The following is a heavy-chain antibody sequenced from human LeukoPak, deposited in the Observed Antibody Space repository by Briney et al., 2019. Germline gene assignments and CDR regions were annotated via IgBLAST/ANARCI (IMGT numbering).Heavy chain of an antibody. V-gene: IGHV3-49*03. Sequence: QSGGSLRLSCTGSGFTFGDYTMTWFRQAPGKGLEWVGFIRSKAYGGTTEYAASVKGRFTISRDDSKSIAFLQMNSLKIEGTAAYYCTRDTTLVRPIDYWGQGTLVTVSS. CDR2: IRSKAYGGTT. CDR1: GFTFGDYT. J-gene: IGHJ4*02. CDR3: TRDTTLVRPIDY. D-gene: IGHD4-23*01.